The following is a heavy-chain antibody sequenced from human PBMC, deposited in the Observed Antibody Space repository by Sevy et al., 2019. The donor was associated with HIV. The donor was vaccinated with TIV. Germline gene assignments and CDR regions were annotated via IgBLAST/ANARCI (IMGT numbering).Heavy chain of an antibody. D-gene: IGHD6-19*01. J-gene: IGHJ1*01. CDR1: GFTFSNYG. Sequence: GGSLRLSCAASGFTFSNYGMHWVRQAPGRGLEWVAFIRYDGSNKYYAESVKGRFTISRDNSKSTLYLQMNSLRPEDTAVFYCAKDEEVAGYGFFHHWGQGTLVTVSS. CDR2: IRYDGSNK. V-gene: IGHV3-30*02. CDR3: AKDEEVAGYGFFHH.